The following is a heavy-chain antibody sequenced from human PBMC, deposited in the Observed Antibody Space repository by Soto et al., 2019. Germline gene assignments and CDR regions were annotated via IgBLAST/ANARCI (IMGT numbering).Heavy chain of an antibody. D-gene: IGHD5-12*01. CDR1: GYSFTSYW. CDR2: IYPGDSDT. V-gene: IGHV5-51*01. Sequence: PGESLKISCKGSGYSFTSYWIGWVRQMPGKGLEWMGIIYPGDSDTRYSPSFQGQVTISADKSISTAYLQWSSLKASDTAMYYCARQVERWLRLQDYYYYMDVWGKGTTVTVSS. J-gene: IGHJ6*03. CDR3: ARQVERWLRLQDYYYYMDV.